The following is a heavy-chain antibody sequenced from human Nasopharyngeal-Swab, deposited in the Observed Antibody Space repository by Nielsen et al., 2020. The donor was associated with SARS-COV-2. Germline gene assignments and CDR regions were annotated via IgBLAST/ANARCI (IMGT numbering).Heavy chain of an antibody. V-gene: IGHV4-31*03. J-gene: IGHJ4*02. CDR1: GGSISSGGYY. CDR2: IYRLGGT. D-gene: IGHD1-1*01. Sequence: SETLSLTCTVSGGSISSGGYYWSWIRQHPGKGLEWIGYIYRLGGTSYNPSLKSRVTISLDASNNQFSLRLSSVTAADTAMFYCARGTPFDYWGQGILVTVSS. CDR3: ARGTPFDY.